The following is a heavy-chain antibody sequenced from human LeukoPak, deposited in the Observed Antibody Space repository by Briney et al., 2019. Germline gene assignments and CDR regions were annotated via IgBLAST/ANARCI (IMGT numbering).Heavy chain of an antibody. J-gene: IGHJ4*02. CDR3: ARGGNPTLFDY. D-gene: IGHD3-16*01. Sequence: SETLSLTCTVSGGSISSGGYYWSWIRQHPGKGLEWIGYIYYSGSTYYNPSLKSRVTISVDTSKNQFSLKLSFVTAADTAVYYCARGGNPTLFDYWGQGTLVTVSS. CDR2: IYYSGST. V-gene: IGHV4-31*03. CDR1: GGSISSGGYY.